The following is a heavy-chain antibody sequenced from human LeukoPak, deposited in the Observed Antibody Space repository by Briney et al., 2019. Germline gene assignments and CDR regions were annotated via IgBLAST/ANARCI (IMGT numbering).Heavy chain of an antibody. J-gene: IGHJ4*02. V-gene: IGHV4-31*01. D-gene: IGHD3-10*01. CDR1: NGTISSDGYY. Sequence: SETLSLTCTVSNGTISSDGYYWSWIRQNPGKGLEFIGYIYHSGSTYYNPSLKRPITISMDTSENQFSLRLTAVTAAVSDIYYCARTPSRTRVFDYWGQGTLVTVSS. CDR2: IYHSGST. CDR3: ARTPSRTRVFDY.